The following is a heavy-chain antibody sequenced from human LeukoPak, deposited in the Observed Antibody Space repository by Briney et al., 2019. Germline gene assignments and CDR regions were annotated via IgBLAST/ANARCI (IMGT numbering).Heavy chain of an antibody. J-gene: IGHJ4*02. V-gene: IGHV3-7*01. CDR2: IKQDGSEK. CDR1: GFTFSSYW. Sequence: GGSLRLSRAASGFTFSSYWMNWVRQAPGKGLEWVANIKQDGSEKYYVDSVKGRFTISRDNAKKSLYLQMNSLRDEDTAVYYCARLGLFDCSSTSCYEDYWGQGTLVTVSS. CDR3: ARLGLFDCSSTSCYEDY. D-gene: IGHD2-2*01.